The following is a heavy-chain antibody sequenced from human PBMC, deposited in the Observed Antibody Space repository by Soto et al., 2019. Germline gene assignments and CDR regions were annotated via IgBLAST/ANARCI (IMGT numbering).Heavy chain of an antibody. Sequence: SETLSLTCAVSGYSISRGYYWGWIRQPPGKGLEWIGSIYHSGSTYYNPSLKRRVTISVDTSKNQVSLRLSSVTAAETAVYYCARDRNYYDVGELDYWGHGTLVTAPQ. CDR2: IYHSGST. CDR1: GYSISRGYY. D-gene: IGHD3-22*01. J-gene: IGHJ4*01. V-gene: IGHV4-38-2*02. CDR3: ARDRNYYDVGELDY.